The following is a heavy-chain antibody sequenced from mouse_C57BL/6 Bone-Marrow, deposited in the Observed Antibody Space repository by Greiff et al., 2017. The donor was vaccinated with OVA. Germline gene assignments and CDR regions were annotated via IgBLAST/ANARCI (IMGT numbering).Heavy chain of an antibody. J-gene: IGHJ2*01. Sequence: QVQLQQSGAELVKPGASVKLSCKASGYTFTSYWMHWVKQRPGQGLEWIGMIHPNSGSTNYNEKFKSKATLTVDKSSSTAYMQLSSLTSEDSAVYYCAREGVMYFDYWGQGTTLTVSS. CDR1: GYTFTSYW. CDR3: AREGVMYFDY. V-gene: IGHV1-64*01. D-gene: IGHD2-2*01. CDR2: IHPNSGST.